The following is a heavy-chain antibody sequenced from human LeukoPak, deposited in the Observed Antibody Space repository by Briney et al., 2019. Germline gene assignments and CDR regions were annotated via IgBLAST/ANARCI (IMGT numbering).Heavy chain of an antibody. CDR1: GFTFSSYA. CDR3: ARDIDRYYADY. D-gene: IGHD2-21*01. V-gene: IGHV3-23*01. J-gene: IGHJ4*02. Sequence: GGSLRLSCAASGFTFSSYAMSWVRQAPGKGLEWVSAISGSGGSTYYADSVKGRFTISRDNSKNTLYLQMNSLRAEDTALYYCARDIDRYYADYWGQGTLVIVSS. CDR2: ISGSGGST.